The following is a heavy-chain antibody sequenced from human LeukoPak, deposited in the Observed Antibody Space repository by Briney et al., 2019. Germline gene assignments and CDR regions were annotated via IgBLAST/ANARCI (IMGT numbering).Heavy chain of an antibody. D-gene: IGHD6-13*01. CDR1: GFTFDDYA. J-gene: IGHJ4*02. CDR2: LSWDGGRT. V-gene: IGHV3-43D*03. CDR3: ARSGIADRYFDY. Sequence: GGSLRLSCAASGFTFDDYAMHWVRQAPGKGLEWVSLLSWDGGRTYYADSVKGRFTISRDNSKNSLYLQMNSLRAEDTALYYCARSGIADRYFDYWGQGTLVTVSS.